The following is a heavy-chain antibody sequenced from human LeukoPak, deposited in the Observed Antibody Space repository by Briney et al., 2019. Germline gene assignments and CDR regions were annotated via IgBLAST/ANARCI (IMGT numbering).Heavy chain of an antibody. V-gene: IGHV3-53*01. D-gene: IGHD6-25*01. Sequence: PGGSLRLSCAASDFTVSSNYMSWVRQAPGKGLEWVSVIYSGGSTYYAGSVKGRFTISRDNSKNTLYLQMNSLRAEDTAVYYCAKQRGRISDYWGQGTLVTVSS. CDR3: AKQRGRISDY. CDR1: DFTVSSNY. J-gene: IGHJ4*02. CDR2: IYSGGST.